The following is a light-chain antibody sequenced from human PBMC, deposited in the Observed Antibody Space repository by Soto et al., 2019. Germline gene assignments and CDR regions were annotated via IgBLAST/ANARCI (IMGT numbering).Light chain of an antibody. CDR3: IQYDILPIT. CDR1: QDINIY. J-gene: IGKJ5*01. Sequence: DIQMTQSPSSLFASVGDRVTITCQATQDINIYLNWYQQKPGKAPNLLIYDASNLEIGVPSRFSGSGSATHFTFTISSLQTEDIGTYYCIQYDILPITFGRGTPLDI. V-gene: IGKV1-33*01. CDR2: DAS.